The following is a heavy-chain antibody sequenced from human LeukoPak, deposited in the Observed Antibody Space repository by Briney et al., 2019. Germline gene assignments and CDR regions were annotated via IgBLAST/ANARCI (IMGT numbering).Heavy chain of an antibody. Sequence: GGSLRLSCAASGFTFSSYGMQWVRQAPGKGLEWVAVIWYDGSNKYYADSVKGRFTISRDNSKNTLYLQMNSLRAEDTAVYYCARSRGVTTWDPFDYWGQGTLVTVSS. J-gene: IGHJ4*02. CDR2: IWYDGSNK. CDR3: ARSRGVTTWDPFDY. V-gene: IGHV3-33*01. CDR1: GFTFSSYG. D-gene: IGHD4-17*01.